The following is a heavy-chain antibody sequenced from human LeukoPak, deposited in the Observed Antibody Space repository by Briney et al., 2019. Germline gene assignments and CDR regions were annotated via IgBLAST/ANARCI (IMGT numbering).Heavy chain of an antibody. CDR2: IYSGGST. D-gene: IGHD5-18*01. CDR1: GFSVSNNY. Sequence: PGGSLRLSCSASGFSVSNNYMSWVRQAPGKGLEWVSVIYSGGSTFYADSVKGKFTISRDNSKNTLYLQMNSLRDEDTAVYYCARDRGYTYGHPLDYWGQGTLVTVSS. CDR3: ARDRGYTYGHPLDY. V-gene: IGHV3-66*01. J-gene: IGHJ4*02.